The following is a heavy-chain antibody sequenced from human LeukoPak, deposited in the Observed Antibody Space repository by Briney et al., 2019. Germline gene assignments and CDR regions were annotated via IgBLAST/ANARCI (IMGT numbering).Heavy chain of an antibody. J-gene: IGHJ6*02. CDR2: INHSRST. V-gene: IGHV4-34*01. Sequence: SETLSLTCAVYGVSFSGYYWSWIRQPPGKGLEWIGEINHSRSTNYNPSLKSRVTISVDTSKNQFSLKLSSVTAADTAVYYCARGRAIFGVVRYYYGMDVWGQGTTVTVSS. CDR1: GVSFSGYY. CDR3: ARGRAIFGVVRYYYGMDV. D-gene: IGHD3-3*01.